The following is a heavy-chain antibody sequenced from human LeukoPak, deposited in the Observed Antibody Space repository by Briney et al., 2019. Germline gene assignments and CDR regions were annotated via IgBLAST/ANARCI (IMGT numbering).Heavy chain of an antibody. V-gene: IGHV4-59*01. Sequence: SETLSLTCTVSGGSISSYYWSWIRQPPGKGLEWIGYIYYSGSTNYNPSLKSRVTISVDTSKNQFSLKLSSVTAADTAVYYCARDVDIRTVGWFDPWGQGTLVTVSS. CDR2: IYYSGST. CDR1: GGSISSYY. CDR3: ARDVDIRTVGWFDP. J-gene: IGHJ5*02. D-gene: IGHD2-2*03.